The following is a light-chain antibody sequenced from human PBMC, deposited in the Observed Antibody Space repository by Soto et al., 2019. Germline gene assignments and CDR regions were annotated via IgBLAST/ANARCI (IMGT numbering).Light chain of an antibody. Sequence: AIRMTESPSSFSASTGDRVTITCRASQGISSYLAWYQQKPGKAPKLLIYAASTLQSGVPSWFSGSGSGTDFALTISSLQPEDFATYYCQQSYRIPPWTFGQGTKVDIK. CDR1: QGISSY. J-gene: IGKJ1*01. CDR3: QQSYRIPPWT. V-gene: IGKV1-8*01. CDR2: AAS.